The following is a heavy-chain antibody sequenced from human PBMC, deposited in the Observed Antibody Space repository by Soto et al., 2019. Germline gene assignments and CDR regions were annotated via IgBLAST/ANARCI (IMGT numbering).Heavy chain of an antibody. V-gene: IGHV4-59*01. D-gene: IGHD3-22*01. CDR1: GGSISSYY. CDR3: ARGTYHYDSSGYYLYYYGMDV. Sequence: TSETLSLTCTVSGGSISSYYWSWIRQPPGKGLEWIGYIYYSGSTNYNPSLKSRVTISVDTSKNQFSLKLSSVTAADTAVYYCARGTYHYDSSGYYLYYYGMDVWGQGTTVTAP. J-gene: IGHJ6*02. CDR2: IYYSGST.